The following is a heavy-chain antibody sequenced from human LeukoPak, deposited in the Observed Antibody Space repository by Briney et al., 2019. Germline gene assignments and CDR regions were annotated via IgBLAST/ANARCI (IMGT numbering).Heavy chain of an antibody. Sequence: GGSLRLSCAASGFTFSSYSINWVRQAPGKGLEWVSYISSSSSTIYYADSVKGRFTISRDNAKNSLYLQMNSLRAEDTAVYYCARTSGWLYVDYWGQGTLVTVSS. V-gene: IGHV3-48*01. CDR3: ARTSGWLYVDY. D-gene: IGHD5-24*01. J-gene: IGHJ4*02. CDR1: GFTFSSYS. CDR2: ISSSSSTI.